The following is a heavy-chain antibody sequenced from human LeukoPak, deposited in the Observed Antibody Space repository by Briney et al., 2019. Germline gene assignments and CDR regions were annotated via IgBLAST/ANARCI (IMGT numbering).Heavy chain of an antibody. CDR2: IIPILGIA. CDR1: GGTFSSYA. J-gene: IGHJ4*02. Sequence: ASVKVSCKASGGTFSSYAISWVRQAPGQGLEWMGRIIPILGIANYAQKFQGRVTITADKSTSTAYMELSSLRSEDTAVYYCARGRVGATTEVDYWGQGTLVTVSS. D-gene: IGHD1-26*01. CDR3: ARGRVGATTEVDY. V-gene: IGHV1-69*04.